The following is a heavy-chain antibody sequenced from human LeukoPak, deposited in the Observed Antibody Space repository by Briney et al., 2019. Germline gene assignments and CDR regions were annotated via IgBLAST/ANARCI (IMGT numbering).Heavy chain of an antibody. J-gene: IGHJ4*02. CDR1: GYTFTSYG. D-gene: IGHD6-13*01. CDR2: ISAYNSNT. CDR3: ARVVEGSGSWPDIDY. Sequence: ASVKLSCKASGYTFTSYGISWVRQAPGQGLEWMGWISAYNSNTNYAQKLQGRVTMTTDTSTSTAYMELRSLRSDDTAVYYCARVVEGSGSWPDIDYWGQGTLVTVSS. V-gene: IGHV1-18*01.